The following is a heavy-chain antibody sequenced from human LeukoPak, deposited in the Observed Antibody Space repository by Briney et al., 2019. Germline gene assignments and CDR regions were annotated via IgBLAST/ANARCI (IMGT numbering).Heavy chain of an antibody. D-gene: IGHD2-21*02. J-gene: IGHJ4*02. V-gene: IGHV3-7*01. CDR3: ARGDWAPFDY. CDR1: GFTFSDYW. Sequence: GGSLRLSCAASGFTFSDYWMNWVRQAPGKGLEWVANIDQDGSSEYHVGSVQGRFTISRDNAKNSLYLQMNSLRAEDTAVYYCARGDWAPFDYWSQGSLLTVSS. CDR2: IDQDGSSE.